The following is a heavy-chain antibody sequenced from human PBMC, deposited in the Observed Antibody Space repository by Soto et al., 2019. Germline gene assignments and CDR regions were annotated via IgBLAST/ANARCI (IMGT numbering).Heavy chain of an antibody. V-gene: IGHV3-11*06. CDR3: AGSSGRRHVFTFDYGLDV. Sequence: QVQLVESGGGLVEPGGSLRLSCAASGFSVGDNYMTWIRQAPGKGLEWLSYSSSSGGYTNYADSVKGRFTISRDNAKNSLYLHMDSLRAEDTAVYFCAGSSGRRHVFTFDYGLDVWGQGTTVTVSS. CDR2: SSSSGGYT. CDR1: GFSVGDNY. J-gene: IGHJ6*02. D-gene: IGHD3-16*01.